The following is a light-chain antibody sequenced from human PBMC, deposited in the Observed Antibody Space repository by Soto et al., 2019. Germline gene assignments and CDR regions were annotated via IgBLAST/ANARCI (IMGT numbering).Light chain of an antibody. CDR3: QQYNNWPFT. Sequence: EIVMTQSPAALSVSPGEGATLSCRASQSVISNLDWYQQKPGQAPRLLIYGASTRATGIPARFSGSGSGTEFTLTISSLQSEDFAVYYCQQYNNWPFTFGQGTKLEIK. CDR1: QSVISN. V-gene: IGKV3-15*01. J-gene: IGKJ2*01. CDR2: GAS.